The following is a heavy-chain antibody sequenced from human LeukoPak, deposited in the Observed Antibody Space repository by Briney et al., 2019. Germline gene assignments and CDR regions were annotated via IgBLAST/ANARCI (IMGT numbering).Heavy chain of an antibody. CDR1: GGSISSYY. J-gene: IGHJ3*02. D-gene: IGHD3-22*01. V-gene: IGHV4-59*01. CDR3: ARDRERGYYLGDAFDI. CDR2: IYYSGST. Sequence: SETLSLTCTVSGGSISSYYWSWIRQPPGKGLEWIGYIYYSGSTNYNPSLKSRVTISVDTSKNQFSLKLSSVTAADTAVYYCARDRERGYYLGDAFDIWGQGTMVTVSS.